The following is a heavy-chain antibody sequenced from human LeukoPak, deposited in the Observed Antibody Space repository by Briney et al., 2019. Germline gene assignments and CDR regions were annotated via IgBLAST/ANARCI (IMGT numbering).Heavy chain of an antibody. V-gene: IGHV5-51*01. CDR3: ARLGGSGTYYPLDY. CDR2: IYPGDSDT. Sequence: GESLKISCKGSGYSFTTFCIAWVRQMPGKGLEWMGIIYPGDSDTRYSPSFQGQVTISADKSISTAYLQWSSLKASDSAVYYCARLGGSGTYYPLDYWGQGALVTVSS. D-gene: IGHD3-10*01. CDR1: GYSFTTFC. J-gene: IGHJ4*02.